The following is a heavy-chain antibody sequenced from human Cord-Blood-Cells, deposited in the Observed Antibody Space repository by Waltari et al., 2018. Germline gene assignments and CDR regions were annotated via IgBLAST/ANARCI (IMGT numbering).Heavy chain of an antibody. CDR3: ARRGGLGWYFDL. CDR2: IYNSGST. Sequence: QVQLQESGPGLVKPSETLSLTCAVSGYSISSGYYWGWIRQPPGKGLEWIGSIYNSGSTYYNPSLKSRVTISVDTSKNQFSRKLSSVTAADTAVYYCARRGGLGWYFDLWGRGTLVTVSS. D-gene: IGHD3-10*01. V-gene: IGHV4-38-2*01. J-gene: IGHJ2*01. CDR1: GYSISSGYY.